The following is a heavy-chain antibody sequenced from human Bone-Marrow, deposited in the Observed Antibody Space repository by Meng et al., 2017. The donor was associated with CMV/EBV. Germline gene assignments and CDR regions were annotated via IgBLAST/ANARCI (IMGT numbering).Heavy chain of an antibody. J-gene: IGHJ5*02. CDR3: ARGEDLGPFWSGYLEVTEFDP. CDR2: MNPNSGNT. V-gene: IGHV1-8*01. D-gene: IGHD3-3*01. CDR1: GYTFTSYD. Sequence: ASVKVSCKASGYTFTSYDINWVRQATGQGLVWMGWMNPNSGNTGYAQKFQGRVTMTRNTSISTAYMELSSLRSEDTAVYYCARGEDLGPFWSGYLEVTEFDPWGQGTLVTVSS.